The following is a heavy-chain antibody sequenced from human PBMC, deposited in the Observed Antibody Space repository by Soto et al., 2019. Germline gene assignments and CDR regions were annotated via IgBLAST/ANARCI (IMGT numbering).Heavy chain of an antibody. CDR2: VHSTGNT. J-gene: IGHJ4*02. CDR1: GDSINTFSYF. D-gene: IGHD5-12*01. CDR3: SRRGPFDFDY. V-gene: IGHV4-31*03. Sequence: QVQLRESGPGLVEPSQTLSLTCTASGDSINTFSYFWSWIRQHPQKGLEWIGYVHSTGNTYYNPSLESRVTISLGPSENQFSLDLDSLTAADPAVYYCSRRGPFDFDYWGQGIRVTVSS.